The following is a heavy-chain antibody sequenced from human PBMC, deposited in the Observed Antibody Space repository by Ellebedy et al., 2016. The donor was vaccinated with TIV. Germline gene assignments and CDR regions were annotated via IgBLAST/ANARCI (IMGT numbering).Heavy chain of an antibody. Sequence: GESLKISCAASGFTFSRYSMNWVRQAPGKGLECISFITSTSDNRYYADSVKGRFTVSRDTSKNTLYLQMNSLRAEDTAIYHCASDPWGVGPAFDIWGQGTMVTVSS. J-gene: IGHJ3*02. CDR1: GFTFSRYS. CDR2: ITSTSDNR. V-gene: IGHV3-48*01. D-gene: IGHD1-26*01. CDR3: ASDPWGVGPAFDI.